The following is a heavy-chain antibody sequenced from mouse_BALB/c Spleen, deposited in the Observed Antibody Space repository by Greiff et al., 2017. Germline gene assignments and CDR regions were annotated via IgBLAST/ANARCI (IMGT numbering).Heavy chain of an antibody. V-gene: IGHV5-12-1*01. J-gene: IGHJ4*01. CDR2: ISSGGGST. CDR1: GFAFSSYD. D-gene: IGHD2-3*01. CDR3: ARHEIGRWLPYAMDY. Sequence: EVMLVESGGGLVKPGGSLKLSCAASGFAFSSYDMSWVRQTPEKRLEWVAYISSGGGSTYYPDTVKGRFTISRDNAKNTLYLQMSSLKSEDTAMYYCARHEIGRWLPYAMDYWGQGTSVTVSS.